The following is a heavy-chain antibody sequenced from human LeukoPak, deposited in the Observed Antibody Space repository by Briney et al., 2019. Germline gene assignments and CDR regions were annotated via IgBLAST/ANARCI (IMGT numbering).Heavy chain of an antibody. CDR2: INHSGST. CDR1: GGSFSGYY. CDR3: ARCPSYYYYYMDV. Sequence: MSSETLSLTCAVYGGSFSGYYWSWIRQPPGKGLEWIGEINHSGSTNYNPSLKSRVTISVDTSKNQFSLKLSSVTAADTAVYYCARCPSYYYYYMDVWGKGTTVTISS. V-gene: IGHV4-34*01. J-gene: IGHJ6*03.